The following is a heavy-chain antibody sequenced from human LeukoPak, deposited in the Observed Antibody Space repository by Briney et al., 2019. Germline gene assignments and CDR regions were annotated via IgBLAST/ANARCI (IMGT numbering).Heavy chain of an antibody. D-gene: IGHD1-1*01. Sequence: PGGCLRLSCAASGFTFSSYAMHWVRQAPGKGLEGVAVISYDGSNKYYADSVKGRLTISRDNSKNTLYLQMNSLRAEDTAVYYCARDSANDEVPSHFDYWGQGTLVTVSS. CDR2: ISYDGSNK. CDR3: ARDSANDEVPSHFDY. V-gene: IGHV3-30*04. CDR1: GFTFSSYA. J-gene: IGHJ4*02.